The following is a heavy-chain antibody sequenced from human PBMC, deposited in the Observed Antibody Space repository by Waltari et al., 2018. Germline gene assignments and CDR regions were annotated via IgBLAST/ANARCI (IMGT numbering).Heavy chain of an antibody. J-gene: IGHJ6*03. Sequence: GGIFNSYAISWVRQAPGQGLEWMGGIIPIFGTANYAQKFQGRVTITADKSTSTAYMELSSLRSEDTAVYYCARAPRCGRCPSYYCYYMDVWGKGTTVTVSS. CDR2: IIPIFGTA. V-gene: IGHV1-69*06. CDR3: ARAPRCGRCPSYYCYYMDV. D-gene: IGHD2-21*01. CDR1: GGIFNSYA.